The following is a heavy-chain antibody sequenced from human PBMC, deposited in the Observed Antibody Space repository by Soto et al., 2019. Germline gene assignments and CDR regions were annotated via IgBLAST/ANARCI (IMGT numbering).Heavy chain of an antibody. J-gene: IGHJ4*02. Sequence: QVQLVESGGGVVQPGRSLRLSCAASGFTFSSYGMQWVRQAPGKGLEWVAVISYDGSNKYYADSVKGRFTISRDNSKNTLYLQMNSLRAEDTAVYYCANFGFNCSSTSCYFDYWGQGTLVTVSS. V-gene: IGHV3-30*18. D-gene: IGHD2-2*01. CDR1: GFTFSSYG. CDR2: ISYDGSNK. CDR3: ANFGFNCSSTSCYFDY.